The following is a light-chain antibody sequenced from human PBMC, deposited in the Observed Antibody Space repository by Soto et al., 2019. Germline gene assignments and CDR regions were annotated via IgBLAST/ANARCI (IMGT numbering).Light chain of an antibody. J-gene: IGKJ4*01. CDR3: RQYNTFPLT. CDR2: KAS. Sequence: DIQMTQSPSTLSASVGDRVTFSCRASQTISTWLAWYQQKPGKAPNLLIYKASSLESGVPSRFSGSGSGTEFTLTISSLQPDDFATYYCRQYNTFPLTFGGGTKVEIK. V-gene: IGKV1-5*03. CDR1: QTISTW.